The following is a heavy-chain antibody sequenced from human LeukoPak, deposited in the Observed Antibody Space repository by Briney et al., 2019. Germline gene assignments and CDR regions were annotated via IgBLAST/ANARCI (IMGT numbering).Heavy chain of an antibody. CDR1: GGTFSSYA. CDR3: AKDIIKRGTYPSYSWFDP. CDR2: IIPILGIA. V-gene: IGHV1-69*04. D-gene: IGHD1-26*01. Sequence: SVKVSCKASGGTFSSYAISWVRQAPGQGLEWMGRIIPILGIANYAQKFQGRVTITADKSTSTAYMELSSLRSEDTALYYCAKDIIKRGTYPSYSWFDPWGQGTLVTVSS. J-gene: IGHJ5*02.